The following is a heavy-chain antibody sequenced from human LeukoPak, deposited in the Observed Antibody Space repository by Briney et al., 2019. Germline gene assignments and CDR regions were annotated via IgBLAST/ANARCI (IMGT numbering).Heavy chain of an antibody. J-gene: IGHJ4*02. V-gene: IGHV3-53*04. D-gene: IGHD3-22*01. Sequence: GGSLRLSCAASGFTVSSDYMSWVRQAPGKGLEWVSVIYSSSITSYADSVKGRFTISRHNSKNTLYLQMNSLRADDTAVYYCARLDITIIPYWGQGTLVTVSS. CDR3: ARLDITIIPY. CDR2: IYSSSIT. CDR1: GFTVSSDY.